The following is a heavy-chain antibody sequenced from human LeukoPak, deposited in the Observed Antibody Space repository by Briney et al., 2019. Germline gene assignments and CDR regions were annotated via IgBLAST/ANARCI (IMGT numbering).Heavy chain of an antibody. V-gene: IGHV4-34*01. D-gene: IGHD6-13*01. J-gene: IGHJ4*02. CDR1: GGSFSGYY. Sequence: EPSETLSLTCAVYGGSFSGYYWSWIRQPPGKGLEWIGEINHSGSTNYNPSLKSRVTISVDTSKNQFSLKLSSVTAADTAVYYCARRRSSSWYDAVAGSYYFDYWGQGTLVTVSS. CDR2: INHSGST. CDR3: ARRRSSSWYDAVAGSYYFDY.